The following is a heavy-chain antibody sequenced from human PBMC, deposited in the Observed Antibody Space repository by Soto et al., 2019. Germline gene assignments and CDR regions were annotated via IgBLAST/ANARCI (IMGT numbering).Heavy chain of an antibody. Sequence: VASVKVSCEASGYTFPRYGITWGRQAPGEGLEWLGWISAYNGKTNYAQKFQGRVTMTTDASTTTAYMELRSLTYDDTAVYYCARDFTGWPPDGVDSWGQGTLVTVSS. CDR1: GYTFPRYG. J-gene: IGHJ4*02. V-gene: IGHV1-18*01. D-gene: IGHD3-16*01. CDR2: ISAYNGKT. CDR3: ARDFTGWPPDGVDS.